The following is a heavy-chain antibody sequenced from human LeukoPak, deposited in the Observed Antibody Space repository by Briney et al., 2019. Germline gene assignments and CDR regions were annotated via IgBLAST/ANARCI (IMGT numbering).Heavy chain of an antibody. D-gene: IGHD3-16*01. Sequence: PGGSLRLSCAASGFTFNNYGMHWVRQAPGKGLEWVAVISHDGSDKYYAESVKGRFTISRDNSKNTLYLQMNSLGAEDTAVFYCAKDLRGSFDYWGQGTLVTVSS. J-gene: IGHJ4*02. CDR1: GFTFNNYG. V-gene: IGHV3-30*18. CDR3: AKDLRGSFDY. CDR2: ISHDGSDK.